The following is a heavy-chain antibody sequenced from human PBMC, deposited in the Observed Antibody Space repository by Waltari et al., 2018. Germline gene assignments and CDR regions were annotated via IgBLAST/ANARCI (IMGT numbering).Heavy chain of an antibody. Sequence: EVQLLESGGGLVQPGGSLRLSCAASGFTFSSYAMNWVRQAPGKGLEWVSAISGSGGSTYYADSVKGRFTISRDNSKNTLYLQMNSLRAEDTAVYYCAKEYYGGNSGEDAFDIWGQGTMVTVSS. J-gene: IGHJ3*02. V-gene: IGHV3-23*01. CDR2: ISGSGGST. CDR1: GFTFSSYA. D-gene: IGHD3-10*01. CDR3: AKEYYGGNSGEDAFDI.